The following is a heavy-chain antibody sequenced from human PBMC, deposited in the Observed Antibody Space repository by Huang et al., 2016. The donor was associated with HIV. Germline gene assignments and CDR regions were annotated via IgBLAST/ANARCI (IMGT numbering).Heavy chain of an antibody. CDR3: ARDPVVATTRTAAVRAFDI. V-gene: IGHV1-2*02. CDR1: GYTFTGFY. D-gene: IGHD2-21*02. J-gene: IGHJ3*02. Sequence: QAQLVQSGAEVKKPGASVRVSCKASGYTFTGFYLHWVRQAPGQGFDWRGWIHPKSGDTNVAQNCQGRVPMTSDTSTNTAYLDLSSLTSDDTALYYCARDPVVATTRTAAVRAFDIWGQGTGVTVSS. CDR2: IHPKSGDT.